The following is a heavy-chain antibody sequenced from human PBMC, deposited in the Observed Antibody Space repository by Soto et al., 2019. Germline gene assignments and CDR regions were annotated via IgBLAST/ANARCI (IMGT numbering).Heavy chain of an antibody. Sequence: SQTLSFTCAISGDSVSSNSAAWNWIRQSPSRGLEWLGRTYYRSKWYNDYAVSVKSRITINPDTSKNQFSLQLNSVTPEDTAVYYCASSPASDSSGYFDPWGQGTLVTVSS. CDR3: ASSPASDSSGYFDP. J-gene: IGHJ5*02. D-gene: IGHD6-19*01. V-gene: IGHV6-1*01. CDR2: TYYRSKWYN. CDR1: GDSVSSNSAA.